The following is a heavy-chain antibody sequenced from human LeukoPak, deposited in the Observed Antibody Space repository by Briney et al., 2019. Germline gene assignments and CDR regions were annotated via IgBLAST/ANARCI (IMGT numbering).Heavy chain of an antibody. V-gene: IGHV3-15*07. Sequence: PGGSLRLSCATSGFTFSNAWMNWVRQAPGKGLEWVGRIRSNSDGGTIDYAAPVKGRFALSRDDSKNTLYLQMNSLQTEDTAVYYCAADFYDTTWGQGTLVTVSS. D-gene: IGHD3-22*01. J-gene: IGHJ5*02. CDR2: IRSNSDGGTI. CDR1: GFTFSNAW. CDR3: AADFYDTT.